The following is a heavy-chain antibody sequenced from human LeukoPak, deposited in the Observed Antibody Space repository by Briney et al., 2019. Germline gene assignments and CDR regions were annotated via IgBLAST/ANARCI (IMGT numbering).Heavy chain of an antibody. CDR2: IKSKTDGGKT. CDR1: GFPFSNAW. Sequence: GGSLRLSCAASGFPFSNAWMSWVRQAPGKGLEWVGRIKSKTDGGKTDYAAPVQGRFSISRDDPENTLYLQMNGLNTEDTAVYYCSTVSPYYGSGTTSPDSWGQGTLVVVSS. V-gene: IGHV3-15*01. D-gene: IGHD3-10*01. CDR3: STVSPYYGSGTTSPDS. J-gene: IGHJ4*02.